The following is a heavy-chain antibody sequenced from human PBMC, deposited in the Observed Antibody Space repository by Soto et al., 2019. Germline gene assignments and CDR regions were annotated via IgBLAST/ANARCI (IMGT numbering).Heavy chain of an antibody. D-gene: IGHD2-15*01. CDR1: GGTFSSYA. CDR3: ARDYGHDCSGGSCYFYF. CDR2: IIPIFGTA. V-gene: IGHV1-69*01. Sequence: QVQLVQSGAEVKKPGSSVKVSCKASGGTFSSYAISWVRQAPGQGLEWMGGIIPIFGTANYAQKFQGRVTITEDESTSTAHMELSSLRSEDTAVYYCARDYGHDCSGGSCYFYFWGQGTLVTVSS. J-gene: IGHJ4*02.